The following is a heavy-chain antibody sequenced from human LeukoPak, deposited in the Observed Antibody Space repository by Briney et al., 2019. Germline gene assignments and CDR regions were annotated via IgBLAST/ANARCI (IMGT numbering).Heavy chain of an antibody. D-gene: IGHD6-19*01. Sequence: SETLSLTCTVFGYSINNGYYWGWIRQAPGKGLEWIGSMFHTGNSYYNPSLKRRVTIAIDTSKNQFSLKLSSVTAADTAVYYCAREIVAGLGVSFDIWGQGTMVTVSS. CDR2: MFHTGNS. CDR3: AREIVAGLGVSFDI. J-gene: IGHJ3*02. CDR1: GYSINNGYY. V-gene: IGHV4-38-2*02.